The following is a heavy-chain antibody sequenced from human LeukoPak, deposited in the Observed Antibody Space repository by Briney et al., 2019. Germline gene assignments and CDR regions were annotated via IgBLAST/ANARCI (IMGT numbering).Heavy chain of an antibody. V-gene: IGHV1-8*01. CDR1: GYTFTSYD. Sequence: GASVKVSCKASGYTFTSYDINWVRQATGQGLEWMGWMNPNSGNTGYAQKFQGRVTMTRNTSISTAYMELSSLRSEDTAVYYCARGRNGGYGYYYYMDVWGKGTTVTVSS. CDR3: ARGRNGGYGYYYYMDV. J-gene: IGHJ6*03. CDR2: MNPNSGNT. D-gene: IGHD4-23*01.